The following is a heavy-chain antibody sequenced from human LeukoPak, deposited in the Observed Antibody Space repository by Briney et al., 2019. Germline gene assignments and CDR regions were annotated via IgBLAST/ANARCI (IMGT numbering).Heavy chain of an antibody. Sequence: GALVKVSCKASGYTFTSYYMHWVRQAPGQGLEWMGIINPSGGSTSYAQKFQGRVTMTRDTSTSTVYMELSSLRSEDTAVYYCARMGGDCSGGSCYYYYYMDVWGKGTTVTISS. CDR1: GYTFTSYY. V-gene: IGHV1-46*01. D-gene: IGHD2-15*01. CDR3: ARMGGDCSGGSCYYYYYMDV. J-gene: IGHJ6*03. CDR2: INPSGGST.